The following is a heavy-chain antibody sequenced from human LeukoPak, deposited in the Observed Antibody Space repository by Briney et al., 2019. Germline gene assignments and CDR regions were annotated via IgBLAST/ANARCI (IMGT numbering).Heavy chain of an antibody. CDR3: ATMVRGFHPIDY. V-gene: IGHV3-53*01. Sequence: GGSLRLSCAASGFTFSSYAMSWVRQAPGKGLEWVSVIYSGGSTYYADSVKGRFTISRDNSKNTLYLQMNSLRAEDTAVYYCATMVRGFHPIDYWGQGTLVTVSS. J-gene: IGHJ4*02. CDR1: GFTFSSYA. D-gene: IGHD3-10*01. CDR2: IYSGGST.